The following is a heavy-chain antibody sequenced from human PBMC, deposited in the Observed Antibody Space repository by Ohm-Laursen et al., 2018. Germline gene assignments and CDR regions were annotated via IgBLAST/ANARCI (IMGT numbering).Heavy chain of an antibody. CDR3: ASDPSGSGWSFAY. D-gene: IGHD6-19*01. J-gene: IGHJ4*02. Sequence: SLRLSCTASGFTFRTHAMHWVRQTPGKGLEWVAMIWSDGKTRYYTESAKGRFTISRDNSESTLSLQMNSLTADDTAVYYCASDPSGSGWSFAYWGQGALVTVSS. CDR2: IWSDGKTR. V-gene: IGHV3-33*01. CDR1: GFTFRTHA.